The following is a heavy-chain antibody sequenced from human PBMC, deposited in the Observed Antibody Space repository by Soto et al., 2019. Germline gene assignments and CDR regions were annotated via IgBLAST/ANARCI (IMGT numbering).Heavy chain of an antibody. D-gene: IGHD3-10*01. CDR1: GFNFRTYE. CDR3: ARYGTSGDW. Sequence: PGASLRLSCPVTGFNFRTYELHWVRKAPGKGQEWVSYISSSGLTTYYADFAEVRFTISRDNAKDSLYLHLNSLRVGDTAVYYCARYGTSGDWWGLGTQVTVSS. J-gene: IGHJ5*01. CDR2: ISSSGLTT. V-gene: IGHV3-48*03.